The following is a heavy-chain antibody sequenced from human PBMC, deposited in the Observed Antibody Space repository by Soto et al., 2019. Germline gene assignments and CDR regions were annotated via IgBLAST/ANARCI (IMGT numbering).Heavy chain of an antibody. V-gene: IGHV1-18*01. CDR3: AILDIVVVPAALDF. Sequence: GASVKVSCKASGYTFTSYGISWVRQAPGQGLEWMGWISAYNGNTNYAQKLQGRVTMTTDTSTSTAYMELRSLRSDDTAVYYCAILDIVVVPAALDFWGQGTLVPVSS. CDR1: GYTFTSYG. D-gene: IGHD2-2*03. J-gene: IGHJ4*02. CDR2: ISAYNGNT.